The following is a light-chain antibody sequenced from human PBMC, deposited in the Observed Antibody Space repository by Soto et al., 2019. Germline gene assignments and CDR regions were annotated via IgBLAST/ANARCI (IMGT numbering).Light chain of an antibody. Sequence: QSALTQPASVSGSPGQSITISCTGTSSDVGGYNYVSWYQQHPGKAPKLMIYDVSNRPSGVSNRFSGSKSGNTASLTISGLQAEVVSDYYCRSYTSISPLYVFGTATKVTVL. CDR2: DVS. V-gene: IGLV2-14*01. J-gene: IGLJ1*01. CDR1: SSDVGGYNY. CDR3: RSYTSISPLYV.